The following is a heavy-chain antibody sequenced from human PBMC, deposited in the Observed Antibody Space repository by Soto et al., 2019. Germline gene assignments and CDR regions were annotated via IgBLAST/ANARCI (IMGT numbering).Heavy chain of an antibody. D-gene: IGHD1-26*01. J-gene: IGHJ4*02. CDR2: IYYSGST. V-gene: IGHV4-39*01. Sequence: SETLSLTCTVSGGSISSSSYYWGWIRQPPGKGLEWIGSIYYSGSTYYNPSLKSRVTISVDTSKNQFSLKLSSVTAADTAVYYCARQPEWELDYWGQGTLVTVSS. CDR3: ARQPEWELDY. CDR1: GGSISSSSYY.